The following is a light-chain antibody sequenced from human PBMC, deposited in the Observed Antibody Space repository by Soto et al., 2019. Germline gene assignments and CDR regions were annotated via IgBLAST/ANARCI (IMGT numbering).Light chain of an antibody. CDR3: QSYDSSLSAYV. J-gene: IGLJ1*01. Sequence: QSVLTQPRSVSGSPGQSVTISCTGTSSDVGGYNYVSWYQHHPGKAPKLMIYDVTKRPSGVRDRFSASKSGNTASLTISGLQAEDEADYYCQSYDSSLSAYVFGTGTKLTVL. V-gene: IGLV2-11*01. CDR1: SSDVGGYNY. CDR2: DVT.